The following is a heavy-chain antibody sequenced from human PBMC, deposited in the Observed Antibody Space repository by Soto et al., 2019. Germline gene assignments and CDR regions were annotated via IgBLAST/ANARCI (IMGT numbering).Heavy chain of an antibody. V-gene: IGHV3-23*01. D-gene: IGHD1-7*01. J-gene: IGHJ6*02. CDR3: AKDLWNYGGYGMDV. Sequence: EVQLLESGGGLVQPGGSLRLSCAASGFTFSSYAMSWVRQAPGKGLEWVSAISGSGGSTYYADSMKGRFTISRDNSKNTLYLQMNSLRAEDTAVYYCAKDLWNYGGYGMDVWGQGTTVTVSS. CDR2: ISGSGGST. CDR1: GFTFSSYA.